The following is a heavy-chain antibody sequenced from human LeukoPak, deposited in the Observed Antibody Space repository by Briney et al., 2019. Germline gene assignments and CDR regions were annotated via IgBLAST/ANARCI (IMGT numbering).Heavy chain of an antibody. Sequence: GGSLRLSCAASGFTFNKFAMSWVRQAPGQGLDWVSSNSGSADSTYYADSVKGRFTISRDNSKNTLFLLMNIPRAEDTAVYFCARDAGKGSKDFEFDYWGQGIRVTVSS. D-gene: IGHD1-14*01. CDR2: NSGSADST. V-gene: IGHV3-23*01. CDR3: ARDAGKGSKDFEFDY. J-gene: IGHJ4*02. CDR1: GFTFNKFA.